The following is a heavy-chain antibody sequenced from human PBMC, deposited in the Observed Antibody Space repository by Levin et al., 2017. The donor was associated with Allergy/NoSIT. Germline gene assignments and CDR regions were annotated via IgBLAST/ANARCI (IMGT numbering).Heavy chain of an antibody. CDR1: GFTFDDYT. V-gene: IGHV3-43*01. D-gene: IGHD5-18*01. CDR2: ISWDGGST. J-gene: IGHJ4*02. Sequence: PGESLKISCAASGFTFDDYTMHWVRQAPGKGLEWVSLISWDGGSTYYADSVKGRFTISRDNSKNSLYLQMNSLRTEDTALYYCAKALSTAILDYWGQGTLVTVSS. CDR3: AKALSTAILDY.